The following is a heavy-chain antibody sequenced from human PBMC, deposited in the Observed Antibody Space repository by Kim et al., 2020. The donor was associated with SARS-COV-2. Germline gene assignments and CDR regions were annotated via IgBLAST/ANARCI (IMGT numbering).Heavy chain of an antibody. J-gene: IGHJ4*02. CDR3: ACNVGSTPDYYFDY. V-gene: IGHV4-39*07. D-gene: IGHD1-26*01. Sequence: YNPPLKRRVTISGDTSKNQFSLNMRSVTAADTAVYYCACNVGSTPDYYFDYWGRGALVTVSS.